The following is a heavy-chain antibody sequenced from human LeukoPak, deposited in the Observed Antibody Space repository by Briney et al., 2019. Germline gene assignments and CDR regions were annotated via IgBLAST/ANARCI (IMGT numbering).Heavy chain of an antibody. J-gene: IGHJ5*02. D-gene: IGHD2-2*01. V-gene: IGHV1-46*01. CDR2: INPSGGST. Sequence: SVTVSYKPSGYTFTSYYMHWVRQAPGQGLEWMGIINPSGGSTSYAQKFRGRVTMTRDMSTSTVYMELSSLRSEDTAVYYCARDSAKTVVPAAIGWFDPWGQGTLVTVSS. CDR1: GYTFTSYY. CDR3: ARDSAKTVVPAAIGWFDP.